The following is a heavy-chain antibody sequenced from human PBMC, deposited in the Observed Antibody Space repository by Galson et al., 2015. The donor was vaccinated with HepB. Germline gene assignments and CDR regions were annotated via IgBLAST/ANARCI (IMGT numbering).Heavy chain of an antibody. CDR2: IKSKTDGGTT. J-gene: IGHJ5*02. V-gene: IGHV3-15*01. D-gene: IGHD6-13*01. CDR1: GFTFSNAW. Sequence: SLRLSCAASGFTFSNAWMSWVRQAPGKGLEWVGRIKSKTDGGTTDYAAPVKGRFTISRDDSKNTLYLQMNSLKTEDTAVYYCTTRIAAALNWFDPWGQGALVTVSS. CDR3: TTRIAAALNWFDP.